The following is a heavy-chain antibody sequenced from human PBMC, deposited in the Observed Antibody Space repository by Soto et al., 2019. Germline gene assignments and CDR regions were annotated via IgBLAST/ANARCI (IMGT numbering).Heavy chain of an antibody. CDR2: SSAYNGNT. D-gene: IGHD4-17*01. V-gene: IGHV1-18*01. CDR3: ARNEIRGSGYGDYGHYYYYYMDV. J-gene: IGHJ6*03. CDR1: GYTFTSYG. Sequence: QVQLVQSGAEVKKPGASVKVSCKASGYTFTSYGISWVRQAPGQGLEWMGWSSAYNGNTNYAQKLQGRVTMTTATSTSTAYMELRSLRSDATAVYYCARNEIRGSGYGDYGHYYYYYMDVWGKGTTVTVSS.